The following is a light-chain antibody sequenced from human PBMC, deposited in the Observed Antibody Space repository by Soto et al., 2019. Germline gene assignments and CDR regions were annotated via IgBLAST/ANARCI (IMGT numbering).Light chain of an antibody. J-gene: IGKJ3*01. CDR3: QQYDALPPT. CDR1: QDINNN. CDR2: AAS. Sequence: DIKMTQYPSSLSASVGDRVTITCQASQDINNNFNWYQQSPGKAPNLLIYAASSLETGVPSRFTGSGSGTDFTFTISSLQPEDVATYYCQQYDALPPTFGPGTKVDVK. V-gene: IGKV1-33*01.